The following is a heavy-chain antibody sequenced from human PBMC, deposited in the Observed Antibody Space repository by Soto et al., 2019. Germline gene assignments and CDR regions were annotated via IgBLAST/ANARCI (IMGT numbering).Heavy chain of an antibody. CDR2: IYYSGST. D-gene: IGHD6-13*01. J-gene: IGHJ4*02. CDR1: VCSVISCSYY. CDR3: ARQAATNPFDY. V-gene: IGHV4-61*01. Sequence: PSETLSLTFTVSVCSVISCSYYLIXIRQPPGKGLEWIGYIYYSGSTNYNPSLKSRVTISVDTSKNQFSLKLSSVTAADTAVYYCARQAATNPFDYWGQGTLVTVSS.